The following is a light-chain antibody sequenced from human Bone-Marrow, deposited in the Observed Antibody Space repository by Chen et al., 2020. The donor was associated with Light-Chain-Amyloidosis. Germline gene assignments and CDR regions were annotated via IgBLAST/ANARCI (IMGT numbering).Light chain of an antibody. CDR2: SNN. J-gene: IGLJ3*02. CDR3: AAWDDSLNGPV. CDR1: SSNIGSNT. V-gene: IGLV1-44*01. Sequence: QSVLNPPPSASGTPGQMVTISCSGSSSNIGSNTVNCYQQLTGTAPKLLIDSNNQRPSGVHDRFAGSKSGTSASLAISGLQSEDEADYYCAAWDDSLNGPVFGGGTKLTVL.